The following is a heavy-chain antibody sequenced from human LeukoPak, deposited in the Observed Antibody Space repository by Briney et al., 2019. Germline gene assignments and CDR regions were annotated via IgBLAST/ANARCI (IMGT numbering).Heavy chain of an antibody. D-gene: IGHD3-10*02. CDR3: AELGITMIGGV. V-gene: IGHV3-7*01. J-gene: IGHJ6*04. CDR1: GFSFITYW. Sequence: GESLRLSCAASGFSFITYWMGWVRQAPGKGLEWVANINQDGTEKYYVDSVKGRFTISRDNAKNSLYLLMNSLRAEDTAVYYCAELGITMIGGVWGKGTTVTISS. CDR2: INQDGTEK.